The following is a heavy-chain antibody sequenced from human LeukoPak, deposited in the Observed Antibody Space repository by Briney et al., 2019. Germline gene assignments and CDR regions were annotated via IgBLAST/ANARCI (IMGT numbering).Heavy chain of an antibody. D-gene: IGHD4-23*01. CDR1: GGSISSYY. Sequence: SETLSLTCTVSGGSISSYYWSWIRQPPGKGLEWIGYIYYSGSTNYNPSLKSRVIISVDTSKNQFSLKLSPVTAADTAVYYCARVGVDYSGNIIKYYFDYWGQGTLVTVSS. CDR2: IYYSGST. V-gene: IGHV4-59*01. J-gene: IGHJ4*02. CDR3: ARVGVDYSGNIIKYYFDY.